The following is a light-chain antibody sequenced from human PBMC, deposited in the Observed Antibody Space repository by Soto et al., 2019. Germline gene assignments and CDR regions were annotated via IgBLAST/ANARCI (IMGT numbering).Light chain of an antibody. CDR3: QQYNSYSYT. V-gene: IGKV1-5*03. J-gene: IGKJ2*01. CDR2: KAS. Sequence: DIQMTQSPSTLSAPVGDRVTITCRASQSISSWLAWYQQKPGKAPKLLIYKASSLEIGLPSRFSGSGSGTEFTLTISSLQPDDFATYYCQQYNSYSYTFGQGTKLEIK. CDR1: QSISSW.